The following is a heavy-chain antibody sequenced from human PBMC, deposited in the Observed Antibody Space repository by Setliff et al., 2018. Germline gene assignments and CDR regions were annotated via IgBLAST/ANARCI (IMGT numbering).Heavy chain of an antibody. Sequence: RASVKVSCKASGYTFGAHYIHWVRQAPGQGLEWMGWMNPNNDDTGSAHKFQDRVTMTVNRAISTAYLELSGLTPDDTAVYFCARGRGFSGLESTVDFFEYWGPGTLVTVSS. CDR2: MNPNNDDT. CDR3: ARGRGFSGLESTVDFFEY. D-gene: IGHD6-19*01. J-gene: IGHJ4*02. CDR1: GYTFGAHY. V-gene: IGHV1-8*02.